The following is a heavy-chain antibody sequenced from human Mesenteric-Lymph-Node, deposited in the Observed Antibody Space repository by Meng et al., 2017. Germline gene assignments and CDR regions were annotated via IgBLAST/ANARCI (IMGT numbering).Heavy chain of an antibody. CDR3: VRDTRRGGGWFDP. V-gene: IGHV4-30-2*01. CDR1: GDSITSGDYS. D-gene: IGHD3-10*01. Sequence: QVQLQESGSGLVWPSRTLSLTCAVYGDSITSGDYSWTWIRQPPGKGLEWIGYIYHGVNIYYTPSLRSRVTISVDKSRNQFSLKLTSVSAADTAVYYCVRDTRRGGGWFDPWGQGTLVTVSS. CDR2: IYHGVNI. J-gene: IGHJ5*02.